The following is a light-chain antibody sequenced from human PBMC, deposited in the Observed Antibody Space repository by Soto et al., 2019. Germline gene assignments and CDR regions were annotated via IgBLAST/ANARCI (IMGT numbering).Light chain of an antibody. CDR1: QSVSSY. CDR3: QQSSNWPPWT. CDR2: DAS. J-gene: IGKJ1*01. Sequence: EIVLTQSPATLSLSPGERATLSCRASQSVSSYLAWYQQKPGQAPRLLIYDASNRAAGVPARFSGSGSGTDFTLTIRSLEPEDFAVYYCQQSSNWPPWTFGRGTKGDIK. V-gene: IGKV3-11*01.